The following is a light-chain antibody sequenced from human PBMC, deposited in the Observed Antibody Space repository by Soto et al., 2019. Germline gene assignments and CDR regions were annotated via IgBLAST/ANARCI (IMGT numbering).Light chain of an antibody. CDR1: QTVTSSY. J-gene: IGKJ4*01. Sequence: VLTQSPGSLSLSPGERATVSCRASQTVTSSYLAWYQQRPGQAPQLLIYDAVKRATGIPDRFSGSESGRDYTLTISRLEPEDSAVYYCQQYGDSITFGGGTKLEIK. CDR2: DAV. V-gene: IGKV3-20*01. CDR3: QQYGDSIT.